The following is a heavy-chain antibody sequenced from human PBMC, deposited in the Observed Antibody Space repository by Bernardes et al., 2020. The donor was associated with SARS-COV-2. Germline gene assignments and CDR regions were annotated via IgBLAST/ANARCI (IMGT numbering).Heavy chain of an antibody. Sequence: GGSLRVCCVASGLIRYWMHWVRQEPGKGLVWVSRIEVDGSRIDYADSVRGRFTISRDNARDTLYLQMNSLTADDTAVYYCARDFGGASDYWGQGTLVTVSS. CDR3: ARDFGGASDY. CDR2: IEVDGSRI. J-gene: IGHJ4*02. V-gene: IGHV3-74*01. CDR1: GLIRYW. D-gene: IGHD2-21*01.